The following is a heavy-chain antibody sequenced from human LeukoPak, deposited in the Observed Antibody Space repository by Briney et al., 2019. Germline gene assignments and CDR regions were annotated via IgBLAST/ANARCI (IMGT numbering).Heavy chain of an antibody. J-gene: IGHJ3*02. CDR3: AAGSPNIVAHDAFDI. D-gene: IGHD5-12*01. CDR2: IVVGSGNT. CDR1: GFTFTSSA. Sequence: GTSVKLSCKAAGFTFTSSAMQWVRHPRGQRLEWIRWIVVGSGNTNYAQKFQERVTITRDMSTSTAYMELSSLRSEDTAVYYCAAGSPNIVAHDAFDIWGQGTMVTVSS. V-gene: IGHV1-58*02.